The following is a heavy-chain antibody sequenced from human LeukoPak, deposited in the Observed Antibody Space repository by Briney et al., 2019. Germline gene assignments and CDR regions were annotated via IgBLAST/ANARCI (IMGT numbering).Heavy chain of an antibody. CDR3: AREGHSSGYCGAFDI. V-gene: IGHV3-64*01. Sequence: GGSLRLSCEVSGITFSTSVMHWVRQGPGQGLEYVSCISDNGVGTYYASSVKGRFTISRDNSKNTLYLQMDSLKDEDMAMYYCAREGHSSGYCGAFDIWGPGTMVTVSS. CDR2: ISDNGVGT. CDR1: GITFSTSV. J-gene: IGHJ3*02. D-gene: IGHD3-22*01.